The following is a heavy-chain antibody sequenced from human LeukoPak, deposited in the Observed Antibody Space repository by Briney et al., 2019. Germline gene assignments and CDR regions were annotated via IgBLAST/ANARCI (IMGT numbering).Heavy chain of an antibody. V-gene: IGHV4-59*01. CDR3: ARSQGGIYYGNMDD. J-gene: IGHJ4*02. CDR2: VSYSGIT. CDR1: GGSISSYF. D-gene: IGHD1-26*01. Sequence: SETLSLTCTVSGGSISSYFWTWIRQPPGKGLEWIGFVSYSGITNYNPSLKRRVTISVDTSNNQFSLKLSSVTAADTAVYYCARSQGGIYYGNMDDWARGSRVPVSS.